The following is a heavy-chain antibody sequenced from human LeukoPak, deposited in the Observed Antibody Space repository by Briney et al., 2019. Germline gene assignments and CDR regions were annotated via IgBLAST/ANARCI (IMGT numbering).Heavy chain of an antibody. D-gene: IGHD2-2*01. V-gene: IGHV4-31*03. CDR1: GGSISSGGYY. Sequence: SQTLSVTCTVSGGSISSGGYYWSWIRQHPGKGLEWIGYIYYSGSTYYNPSLKSRVTISVDTSKNQFSLKLSSVTAADTAVYYCARDKICSSTSCYEVNAFDIWGQGTMVTVSS. CDR3: ARDKICSSTSCYEVNAFDI. J-gene: IGHJ3*02. CDR2: IYYSGST.